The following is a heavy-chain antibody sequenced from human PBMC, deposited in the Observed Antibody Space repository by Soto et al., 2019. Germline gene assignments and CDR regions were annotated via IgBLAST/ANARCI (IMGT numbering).Heavy chain of an antibody. J-gene: IGHJ4*02. CDR2: INHSGST. D-gene: IGHD3-22*01. V-gene: IGHV4-34*01. CDR1: GGSFSGYY. Sequence: SETLSLTCAVYGGSFSGYYWSWIRQPPGKGLEWIGEINHSGSTNYNPSLKSRVTISVDTSKNQFSLKLSSVTAADTAVYYCARLRGSGYYKNNYFDYWGQGTLVTVSS. CDR3: ARLRGSGYYKNNYFDY.